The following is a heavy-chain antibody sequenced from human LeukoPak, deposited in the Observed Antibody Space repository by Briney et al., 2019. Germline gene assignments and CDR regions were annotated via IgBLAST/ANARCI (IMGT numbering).Heavy chain of an antibody. CDR3: ARGGYDWGGYYYYYYMDV. Sequence: PSETLSLTCTVSGGSISSYYWSWIRQPPGKGLEWIGYIYYSGSTNYNPSLKSRVTISVDTSKNQFSLKLSSVTAADTAVYYCARGGYDWGGYYYYYYMDVWGKGTTVTISS. CDR2: IYYSGST. J-gene: IGHJ6*03. CDR1: GGSISSYY. D-gene: IGHD5-12*01. V-gene: IGHV4-59*01.